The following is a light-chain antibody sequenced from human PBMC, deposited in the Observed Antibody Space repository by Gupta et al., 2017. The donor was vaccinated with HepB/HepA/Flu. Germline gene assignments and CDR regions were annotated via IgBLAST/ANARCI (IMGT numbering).Light chain of an antibody. CDR3: QKEISSPFT. J-gene: IGKJ3*01. V-gene: IGKV1-27*01. Sequence: DIQMTQSPSSLSASVGDRVTITCRTSQGINNYLAWYQQKPGKVPKLLIYATSALHSGVPSRFSGSGSGTDFTHTISSLQPEDVATYYCQKEISSPFTFGHGTKVDIK. CDR2: ATS. CDR1: QGINNY.